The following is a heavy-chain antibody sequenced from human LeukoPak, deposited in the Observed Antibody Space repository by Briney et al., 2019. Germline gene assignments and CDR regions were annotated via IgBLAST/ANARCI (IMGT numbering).Heavy chain of an antibody. V-gene: IGHV3-30-3*01. CDR1: GFPFTDYV. J-gene: IGHJ4*02. Sequence: SGGSLRLSCTVSGFPFTDYVIHWVRQAPGKGLEWVAVTSADESIKIYNDSVRGRFTISRDNSKNIQYLQMKSVRVEDTAVYYCTRDPVLGAPDYLDYWGRGTLVTVSS. CDR2: TSADESIK. CDR3: TRDPVLGAPDYLDY. D-gene: IGHD1-26*01.